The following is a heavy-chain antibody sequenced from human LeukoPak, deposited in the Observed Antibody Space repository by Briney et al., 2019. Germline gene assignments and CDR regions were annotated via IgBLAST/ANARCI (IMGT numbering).Heavy chain of an antibody. J-gene: IGHJ3*02. Sequence: SETLSLTCSVSGDSISSYYWSWIRQSPGKGLEWIAYIYYTGGTNYNPSFESRVTISVDTSKNQFSLRLSSVTAADTAVYYCARGTGDDAFDIWGQGTMVTVAS. CDR2: IYYTGGT. D-gene: IGHD3-10*01. V-gene: IGHV4-59*01. CDR1: GDSISSYY. CDR3: ARGTGDDAFDI.